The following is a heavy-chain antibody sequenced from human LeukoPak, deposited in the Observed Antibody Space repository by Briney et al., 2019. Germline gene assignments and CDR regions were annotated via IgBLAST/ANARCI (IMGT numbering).Heavy chain of an antibody. Sequence: GGSLRLSCAASGFTFSSYAMSWVRQAPGKGLEWVSAISGSGGSTYYADSVKGRFTISRDNAKNSLYLQMNSLRAEDTALYYCAKDIGPTMIAALHWGQGTRVTVSS. CDR2: ISGSGGST. CDR3: AKDIGPTMIAALH. CDR1: GFTFSSYA. D-gene: IGHD3-22*01. J-gene: IGHJ1*01. V-gene: IGHV3-23*01.